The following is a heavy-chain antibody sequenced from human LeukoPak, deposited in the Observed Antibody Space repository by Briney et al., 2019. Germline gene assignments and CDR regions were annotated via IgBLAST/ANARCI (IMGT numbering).Heavy chain of an antibody. J-gene: IGHJ4*02. CDR2: INHSGSI. V-gene: IGHV4-34*01. D-gene: IGHD3-10*01. CDR3: AKRGPYYYGSGSYYKGAQYYFDS. CDR1: GGSFSAYY. Sequence: SETLSLTCAVYGGSFSAYYWTWIRQPPGEGLEWIGEINHSGSINYNPSLKSRVTISVDTSKNQFSLKLSSVTAADTAVYYCAKRGPYYYGSGSYYKGAQYYFDSWGQGPLVTVSS.